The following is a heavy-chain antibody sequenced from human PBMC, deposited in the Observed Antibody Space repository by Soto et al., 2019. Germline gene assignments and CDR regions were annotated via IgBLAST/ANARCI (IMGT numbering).Heavy chain of an antibody. V-gene: IGHV1-46*03. CDR1: GYTFTSYY. D-gene: IGHD4-17*01. CDR2: INPSGGST. Sequence: QVQLVQSGAEVKKPGASVKVSCKASGYTFTSYYMHWVRQAPGQGLEWMGIINPSGGSTSYAQKFQGXXTXTTXTSTSTVYMELSSLRSEDTAVYYCARRDYGGNLDYWGQGTLVTVSS. J-gene: IGHJ4*02. CDR3: ARRDYGGNLDY.